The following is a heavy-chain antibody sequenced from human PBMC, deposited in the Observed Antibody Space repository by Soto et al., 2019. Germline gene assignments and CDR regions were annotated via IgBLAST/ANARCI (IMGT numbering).Heavy chain of an antibody. CDR2: IWYDGTNK. V-gene: IGHV3-33*01. D-gene: IGHD6-19*01. J-gene: IGHJ4*02. CDR1: GFTFSIYG. CDR3: ARDAEQWLAAYYYDY. Sequence: QVQLVESGGGVVQPGRSLRLSCAASGFTFSIYGMHWVRQAPGKGLEWVAVIWYDGTNKYYADSVKGRFTISRDNSKDTLYLQMNSLRAAATAVYYCARDAEQWLAAYYYDYWGQGTLVTVSS.